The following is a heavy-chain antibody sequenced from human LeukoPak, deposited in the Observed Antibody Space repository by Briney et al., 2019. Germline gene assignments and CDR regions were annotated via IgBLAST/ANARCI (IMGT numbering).Heavy chain of an antibody. D-gene: IGHD6-25*01. CDR3: ARPGYSTGAFDY. V-gene: IGHV4-31*03. CDR1: GGSISSGGYY. CDR2: IYYSGST. J-gene: IGHJ4*02. Sequence: KSSQTLPLTCTVSGGSISSGGYYWSWIRQHPGKGLEWIGFIYYSGSTYYNPSLKSRVTIPIDTSKNQFSLKLSSVTAADTAVYYCARPGYSTGAFDYWGQGTLVTVSS.